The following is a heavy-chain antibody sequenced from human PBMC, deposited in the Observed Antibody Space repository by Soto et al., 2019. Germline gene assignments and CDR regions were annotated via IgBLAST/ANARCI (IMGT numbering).Heavy chain of an antibody. CDR1: GFTFSSYS. J-gene: IGHJ1*01. D-gene: IGHD1-26*01. CDR3: ARDPSDLWEPDQYFQY. Sequence: EVQLVESGGGLVKPGGSLRLSCAASGFTFSSYSMNLVRQAPGKGLEWVSSISGSSRHIYSADSVKGRFTISRDNAKNSLYLQMNSLRAEDTAVYYCARDPSDLWEPDQYFQYWGQGALVTVSS. V-gene: IGHV3-21*01. CDR2: ISGSSRHI.